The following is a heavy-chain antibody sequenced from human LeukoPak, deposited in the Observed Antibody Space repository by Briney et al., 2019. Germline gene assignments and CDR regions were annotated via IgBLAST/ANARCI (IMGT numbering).Heavy chain of an antibody. J-gene: IGHJ4*02. V-gene: IGHV3-23*01. CDR1: RFTFSSYA. Sequence: GGSLRLSCAGSRFTFSSYAVSWVRQAPGKGLDWVSTISYSGGTTYYADSVKGRFTISRDNSKNTLYLQMNSLRAEDTAVYYCAKGSGIQLWLLFDYWGQGTLVTVSS. CDR2: ISYSGGTT. CDR3: AKGSGIQLWLLFDY. D-gene: IGHD5-18*01.